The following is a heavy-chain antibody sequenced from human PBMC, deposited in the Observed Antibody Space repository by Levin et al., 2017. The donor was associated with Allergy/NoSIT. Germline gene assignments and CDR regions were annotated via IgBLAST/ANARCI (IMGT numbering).Heavy chain of an antibody. Sequence: ASVKVSCKASGYTFTGYYMHWVRQAPGQGLEWMGWINPNSGGTNYAQKFQGRVTMTRDTSISTAYMELSRLRSDDTAVYYCARHASNMVRAVHFDYWGQGTLVTVSS. CDR2: INPNSGGT. V-gene: IGHV1-2*02. CDR1: GYTFTGYY. J-gene: IGHJ4*02. CDR3: ARHASNMVRAVHFDY. D-gene: IGHD3-10*01.